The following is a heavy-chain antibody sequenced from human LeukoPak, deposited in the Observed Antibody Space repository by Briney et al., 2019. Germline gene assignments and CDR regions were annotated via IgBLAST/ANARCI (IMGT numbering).Heavy chain of an antibody. CDR1: GFTFSSYS. CDR3: ARGGLAVAGIYYYYYYYMDV. D-gene: IGHD6-19*01. J-gene: IGHJ6*03. V-gene: IGHV3-21*01. Sequence: GGSLRLSCAASGFTFSSYSMNWVRQAPGKGLEWVSSISSSSSYIYYADSVKGRFTISRDNAKNSLYLQMNSLRAEDTAVCYCARGGLAVAGIYYYYYYYMDVWGKGTTVTVSS. CDR2: ISSSSSYI.